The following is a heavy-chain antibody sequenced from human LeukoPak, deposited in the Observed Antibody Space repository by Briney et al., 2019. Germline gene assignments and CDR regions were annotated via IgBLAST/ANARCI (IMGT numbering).Heavy chain of an antibody. CDR3: ARGGERPHQPFDY. Sequence: ASVKVSCKASGYTFTGYYMHWVRQAPGQGLEWMGWINPNSGGTNYAQKFQGSVTLTRDTAISTAYMDLSRLSSDDTAVYYCARGGERPHQPFDYWGQGTLVTVSS. CDR2: INPNSGGT. D-gene: IGHD1-1*01. V-gene: IGHV1-2*02. CDR1: GYTFTGYY. J-gene: IGHJ4*02.